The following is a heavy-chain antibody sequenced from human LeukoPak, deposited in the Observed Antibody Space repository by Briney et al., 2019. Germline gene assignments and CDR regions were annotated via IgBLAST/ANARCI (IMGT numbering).Heavy chain of an antibody. CDR3: ARGNSGSYSQDWFDP. D-gene: IGHD1-26*01. CDR2: ISWNSGTI. V-gene: IGHV3-9*03. CDR1: GFTFDDYA. J-gene: IGHJ5*02. Sequence: GRSLRLSCAASGFTFDDYAMHWVRQAPGKGLEWVSGISWNSGTIGYADSVKCRFTISRDNAKNSLYLQMNSLRDDDMALYYCARGNSGSYSQDWFDPWGQGTLVTVSS.